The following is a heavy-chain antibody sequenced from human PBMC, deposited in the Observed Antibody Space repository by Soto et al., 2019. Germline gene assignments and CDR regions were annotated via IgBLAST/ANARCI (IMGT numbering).Heavy chain of an antibody. CDR1: GGTFSSYT. D-gene: IGHD5-18*01. J-gene: IGHJ3*01. Sequence: QVQLVQSGAEVKKPGSSVKVSCKASGGTFSSYTISWVRQAPGQGLEWMGRIIPILGIANYAQKFQGRVXXTADKSPSTADRGRSSLRSEDTAVYYCARDPAMEGWGQGTMVTVSS. CDR3: ARDPAMEG. CDR2: IIPILGIA. V-gene: IGHV1-69*08.